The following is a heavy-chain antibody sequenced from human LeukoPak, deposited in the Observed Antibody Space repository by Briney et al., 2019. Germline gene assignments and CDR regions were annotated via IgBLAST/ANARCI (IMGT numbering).Heavy chain of an antibody. CDR1: GDSVSSNSAA. Sequence: SQTLSLTRDISGDSVSSNSAAWNWIRQSPSRGLEWLGRTYYRSKWYNDYAVSVKSRIIISPDTSKNQFSLQLNSVTPEDTAVYYCVRMAAAIPASWGQGTLVTVSS. J-gene: IGHJ5*02. CDR3: VRMAAAIPAS. D-gene: IGHD5-24*01. CDR2: TYYRSKWYN. V-gene: IGHV6-1*01.